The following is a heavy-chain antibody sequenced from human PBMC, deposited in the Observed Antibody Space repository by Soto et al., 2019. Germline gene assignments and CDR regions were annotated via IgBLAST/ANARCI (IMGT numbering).Heavy chain of an antibody. D-gene: IGHD5-12*01. CDR3: ARDGGYGTPVDY. CDR1: GFAFSSYW. J-gene: IGHJ4*02. CDR2: ITGDGTNT. Sequence: EVQLVQSGGGLVQPGGSLRLSCAASGFAFSSYWLHWVRQAPGKGLMIVSRITGDGTNTAYATSVQGRFTNSRDNAKNMVYLQMDSLKAEDTAVSYCARDGGYGTPVDYWGQGAHDTVSS. V-gene: IGHV3-74*01.